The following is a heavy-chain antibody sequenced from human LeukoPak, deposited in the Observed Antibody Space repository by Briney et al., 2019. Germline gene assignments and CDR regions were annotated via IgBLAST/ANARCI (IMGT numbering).Heavy chain of an antibody. D-gene: IGHD3-16*02. J-gene: IGHJ4*02. CDR2: IYHSGST. Sequence: SETLSLTCAVYGGSFSDYYWSWVRQPPGKGLEWIGEIYHSGSTNYNPSLKSRVTISVDKSKNQFSLKLSSVTAADTAVYYCARRGSNLGDLDYWGQGTLVTVSS. CDR1: GGSFSDYY. CDR3: ARRGSNLGDLDY. V-gene: IGHV4-34*01.